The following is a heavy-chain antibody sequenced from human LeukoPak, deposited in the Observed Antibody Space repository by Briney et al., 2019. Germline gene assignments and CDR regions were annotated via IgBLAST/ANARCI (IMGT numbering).Heavy chain of an antibody. D-gene: IGHD3-10*01. CDR1: GGSINNYY. CDR2: IYSSGSA. V-gene: IGHV4-4*07. Sequence: SETLSLTCSVSGGSINNYYWSWIRQPAGKGLEWIGRIYSSGSANYNPSLKSRVTMSVDTSKNQFSLKLSSVTAADTAVYYCARVAGKRVDYWGQGTLVTVSS. CDR3: ARVAGKRVDY. J-gene: IGHJ4*02.